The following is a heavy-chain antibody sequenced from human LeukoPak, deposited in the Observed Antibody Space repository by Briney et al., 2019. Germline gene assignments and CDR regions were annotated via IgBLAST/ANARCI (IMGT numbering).Heavy chain of an antibody. CDR1: GFTFSSYE. D-gene: IGHD6-19*01. V-gene: IGHV3-48*03. J-gene: IGHJ4*02. CDR3: AKGTASVGYSSGWPFDY. Sequence: PGGSLRLSCAASGFTFSSYEMNWVRQAPGKGLEWVSYISSSGSTIYYADSVKGRFTISRDNAKNSLYLQMNSLTAEDTAVYYCAKGTASVGYSSGWPFDYWGQGTLVTVSS. CDR2: ISSSGSTI.